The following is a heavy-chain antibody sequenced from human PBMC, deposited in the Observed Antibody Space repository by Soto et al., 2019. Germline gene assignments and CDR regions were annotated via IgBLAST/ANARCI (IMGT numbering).Heavy chain of an antibody. J-gene: IGHJ5*02. CDR3: ARDGTIPMVRAYNWFDH. CDR1: GYTFTSYG. CDR2: ISAYNGNT. Sequence: GASVKVSCKASGYTFTSYGISWVRQAPGQGLEWMGWISAYNGNTNYAQKLQGRVTMTTDTSTSTAYMELRSLRSDDAAVYYCARDGTIPMVRAYNWFDHWGQGTLVTVSS. V-gene: IGHV1-18*01. D-gene: IGHD3-10*01.